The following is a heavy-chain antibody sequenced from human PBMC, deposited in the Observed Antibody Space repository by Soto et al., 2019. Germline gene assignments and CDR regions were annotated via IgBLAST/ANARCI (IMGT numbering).Heavy chain of an antibody. V-gene: IGHV3-48*01. CDR1: GFTFSSYS. CDR2: ISSSSSTI. J-gene: IGHJ6*03. CDR3: ARDMWDGYMDV. Sequence: PGGSLRLSCAASGFTFSSYSMNWVRQAPGKGLEWVSYISSSSSTIYYADSVKGRFTISRDNAKNSLYLQMNSLRAEDTAVYYCARDMWDGYMDVWGKGTTVTVSS. D-gene: IGHD1-26*01.